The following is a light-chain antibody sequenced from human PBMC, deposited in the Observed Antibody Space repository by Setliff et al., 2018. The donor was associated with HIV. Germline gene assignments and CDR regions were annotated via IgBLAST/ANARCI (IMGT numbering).Light chain of an antibody. J-gene: IGLJ1*01. CDR2: EVS. CDR3: SSYTSSSTRV. CDR1: SSDVGAYNY. Sequence: QSALAQPASVSASPGQSITISCTGTSSDVGAYNYVSWYQQHPGKAPKLMIYEVSNRPSGVSNRFSGSKSGNTVSLTISGLQAEDEADYFCSSYTSSSTRVFGTGTKVTVL. V-gene: IGLV2-14*01.